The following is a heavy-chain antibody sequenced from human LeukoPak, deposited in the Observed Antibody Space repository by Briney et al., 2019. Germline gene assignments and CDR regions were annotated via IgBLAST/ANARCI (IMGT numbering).Heavy chain of an antibody. Sequence: GGSLRLSCAASGFTFSSYWMSWVRQAPGKGLEWVANIKQDGSEKYYVDSVKGRFTISRDNAKNSLYLQMNSLRAEDAAVYYCARAGSYYRSDAFDIWGQGTMVTVSS. J-gene: IGHJ3*02. CDR1: GFTFSSYW. D-gene: IGHD1-26*01. CDR2: IKQDGSEK. CDR3: ARAGSYYRSDAFDI. V-gene: IGHV3-7*01.